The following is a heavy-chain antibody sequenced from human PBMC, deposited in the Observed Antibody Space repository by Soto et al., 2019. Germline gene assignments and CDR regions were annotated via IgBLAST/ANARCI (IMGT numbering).Heavy chain of an antibody. CDR3: AKSSGPPLLDYYYGMDV. D-gene: IGHD3-22*01. V-gene: IGHV1-2*04. J-gene: IGHJ6*02. Sequence: ASVKVSCKASGYTFTGYYMHWVRQAPGQGLEWMGWINPNSGGTNYTQKFQGWVTMTRDTSISTAYMELSRLRSDDTAVYYCAKSSGPPLLDYYYGMDVWGQGTTVTVSS. CDR2: INPNSGGT. CDR1: GYTFTGYY.